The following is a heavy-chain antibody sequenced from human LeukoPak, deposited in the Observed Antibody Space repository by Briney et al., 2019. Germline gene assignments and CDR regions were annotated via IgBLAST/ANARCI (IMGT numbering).Heavy chain of an antibody. Sequence: GGSLRLSSAASGFNFSCCAMNWVRQAPGKGLEWVSTIRHNGGTTYYADSVKGRFAISRDNSKNTLDLQMNSLRTEDTAIYYCAKEVPESPGLDYWAQGTLVTVSS. CDR3: AKEVPESPGLDY. V-gene: IGHV3-23*01. CDR2: IRHNGGTT. CDR1: GFNFSCCA. J-gene: IGHJ4*02.